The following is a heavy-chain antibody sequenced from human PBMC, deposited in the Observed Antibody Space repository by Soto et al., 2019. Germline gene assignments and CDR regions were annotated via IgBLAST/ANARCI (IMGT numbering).Heavy chain of an antibody. V-gene: IGHV1-69*13. Sequence: GASVKVSCKASGGTFSSYAISWVRQAPGQGLEWMGGIIPIFGTANYAQRFQGRVTITADESTSTAYMELSSLRSEDTAVYYCARPNNWNDVRYFDYWGQGTLVTVSS. CDR2: IIPIFGTA. CDR1: GGTFSSYA. D-gene: IGHD1-20*01. CDR3: ARPNNWNDVRYFDY. J-gene: IGHJ4*02.